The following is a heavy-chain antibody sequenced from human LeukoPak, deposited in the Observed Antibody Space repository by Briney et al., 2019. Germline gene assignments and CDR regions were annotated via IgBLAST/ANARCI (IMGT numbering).Heavy chain of an antibody. V-gene: IGHV1-2*06. Sequence: ASVRVSCKASGYTFTGYYMNWVRQAPGQGLEWMGRINPNSGGTNYAQRFQGRVTMTRDTSISTAYMELSRLRSDDTAVYYCARDHYGYSSGSGFDCWGQGILVTVSS. J-gene: IGHJ4*02. CDR2: INPNSGGT. CDR3: ARDHYGYSSGSGFDC. CDR1: GYTFTGYY. D-gene: IGHD3-10*01.